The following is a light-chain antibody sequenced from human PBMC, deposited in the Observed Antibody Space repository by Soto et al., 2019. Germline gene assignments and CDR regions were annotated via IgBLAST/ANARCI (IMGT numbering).Light chain of an antibody. V-gene: IGLV1-44*01. CDR1: NSNIGSNT. CDR3: SSWDDSLNVF. J-gene: IGLJ2*01. Sequence: QSVLPQPPSTSGTPGQRVTISCSGSNSNIGSNTVNWYQQLPGTAPKVVIYRNDQRPSGVPDRFSGSKSGTSATLAISGLQSEDEADYYCSSWDDSLNVFFGGGTKLTVL. CDR2: RND.